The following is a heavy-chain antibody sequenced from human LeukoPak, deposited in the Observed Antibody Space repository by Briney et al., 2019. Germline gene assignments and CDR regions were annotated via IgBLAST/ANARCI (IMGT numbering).Heavy chain of an antibody. CDR2: IYYSGST. J-gene: IGHJ4*02. D-gene: IGHD1-26*01. CDR1: GGSISSYY. Sequence: SETLSLTCTVSGGSISSYYWSWIRQSPGKGLEWIGYIYYSGSTNYSPSLKSRVTISVDTSKNQFSLKLSSVTAAGTAVYYCARHPGMRFSGSYVDYWGQGTLVTVSS. CDR3: ARHPGMRFSGSYVDY. V-gene: IGHV4-59*08.